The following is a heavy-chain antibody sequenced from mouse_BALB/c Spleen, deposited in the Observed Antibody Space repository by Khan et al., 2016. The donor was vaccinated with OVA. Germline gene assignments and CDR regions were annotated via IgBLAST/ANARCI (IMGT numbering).Heavy chain of an antibody. Sequence: QVQLQQSGAELVKAGASVKMSCKASGYTFTSYWMHWVKQRLGQGLEWFAETNPTNGRTYYNEKFTSKATLTVDKSSSTAYMLLSGPTFEDSAVYYCARIKKTVATYFDDWGQGTTLTVSS. D-gene: IGHD1-1*01. J-gene: IGHJ2*01. CDR2: TNPTNGRT. V-gene: IGHV1S81*02. CDR3: ARIKKTVATYFDD. CDR1: GYTFTSYW.